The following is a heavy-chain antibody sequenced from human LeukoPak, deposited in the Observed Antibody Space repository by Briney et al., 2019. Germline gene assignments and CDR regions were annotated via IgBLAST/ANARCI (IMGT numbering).Heavy chain of an antibody. V-gene: IGHV1-2*06. CDR2: INPNSGGT. J-gene: IGHJ4*02. CDR3: ARERWRSSSIVADY. CDR1: GYTFTVYY. D-gene: IGHD6-6*01. Sequence: ASVKVSCKASGYTFTVYYMHWGRQAPGQGLEWMGRINPNSGGTNYAQKFQGRVTMTRDTSISTAYMELSRLRSDDTAVYYCARERWRSSSIVADYWGQGTLVTVSS.